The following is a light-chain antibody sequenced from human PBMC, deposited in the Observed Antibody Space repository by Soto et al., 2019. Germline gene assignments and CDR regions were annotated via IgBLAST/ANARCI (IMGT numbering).Light chain of an antibody. J-gene: IGLJ2*01. Sequence: QTVVTQEPSFSVSPGRTVTLTCGLSSGSVSTSYYPSWYQQTPGPAPRTLIYSTNTRSSGVPDRFSGSILGNKAALTITGDQADDESDDYCVLYIGSAISGFGGGTKLTVL. V-gene: IGLV8-61*01. CDR2: STN. CDR3: VLYIGSAISG. CDR1: SGSVSTSYY.